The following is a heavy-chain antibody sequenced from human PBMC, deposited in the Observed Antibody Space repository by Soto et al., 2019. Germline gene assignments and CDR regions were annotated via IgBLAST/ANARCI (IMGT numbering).Heavy chain of an antibody. CDR1: GGTLSDHG. J-gene: IGHJ3*02. CDR3: ARGVYGSGNYYTGPSAFDI. V-gene: IGHV1-69*06. CDR2: TIPVFNTA. D-gene: IGHD3-10*01. Sequence: QVQLEQSGAEVNKPGSSVKVSCKASGGTLSDHGVAWLRQAPGQGLEWMGGTIPVFNTAKYAQKFQGRVTVTADKFTNIAYMELSSLRSEDTAFYFCARGVYGSGNYYTGPSAFDIWGQGTMVIVSS.